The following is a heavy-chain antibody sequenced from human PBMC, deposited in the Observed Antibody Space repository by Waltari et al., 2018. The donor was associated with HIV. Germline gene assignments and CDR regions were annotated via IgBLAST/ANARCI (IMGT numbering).Heavy chain of an antibody. CDR3: ARGGAGGTFYYYGMDV. V-gene: IGHV4-61*02. CDR2: IYTSGST. J-gene: IGHJ6*02. CDR1: GASISSGSYY. D-gene: IGHD1-26*01. Sequence: QVQLQESGPGLVKPSQTLSLTCTVSGASISSGSYYWSWIRQPAGKGLEWIGRIYTSGSTNYNPSLKSRVTISVDTSKNQFSLKLSSVTAADTAVYYCARGGAGGTFYYYGMDVWGQGTTVTVSS.